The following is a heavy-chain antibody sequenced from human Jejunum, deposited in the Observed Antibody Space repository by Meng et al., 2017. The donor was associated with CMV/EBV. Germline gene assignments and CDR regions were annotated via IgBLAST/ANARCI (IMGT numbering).Heavy chain of an antibody. V-gene: IGHV3-7*01. Sequence: FSNYWMNGGRQAPGKGLEWVANIKNDGSEKYYVNSVKGRFTISRDNAKNSLYLQMNSLRAEDTAVYYCARDMYYVSSGFFGREDYWGQGTLVTVSS. J-gene: IGHJ4*02. D-gene: IGHD3-22*01. CDR1: FSNYW. CDR2: IKNDGSEK. CDR3: ARDMYYVSSGFFGREDY.